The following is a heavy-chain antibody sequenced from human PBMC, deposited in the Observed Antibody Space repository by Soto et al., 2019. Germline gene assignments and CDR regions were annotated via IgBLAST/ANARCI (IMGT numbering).Heavy chain of an antibody. CDR1: GYNFATYW. D-gene: IGHD4-17*01. CDR2: IYPGDSDA. V-gene: IGHV5-51*01. Sequence: GESLKISCKASGYNFATYWIAWVRQMPGKGLEYMGIIYPGDSDARYSPSFQGQVTFSADKSISTAYLQWSSLTASDTAIYYCARHGFYGDYASNYFDPWGQGTLVTVSS. CDR3: ARHGFYGDYASNYFDP. J-gene: IGHJ5*02.